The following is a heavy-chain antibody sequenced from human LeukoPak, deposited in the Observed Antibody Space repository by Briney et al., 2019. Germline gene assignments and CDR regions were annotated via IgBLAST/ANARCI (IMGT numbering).Heavy chain of an antibody. CDR2: ISSGSSYT. J-gene: IGHJ4*02. CDR1: GFTVSSNY. CDR3: AKGIAVAAKAPYFDY. D-gene: IGHD6-19*01. V-gene: IGHV3-21*06. Sequence: GGSLRLSCAASGFTVSSNYMSWVRQAPGKGLEWVSSISSGSSYTYTSGSTYINYAESVKGRFTISRDSATNSLYLQMNSLRAEDTAVYYCAKGIAVAAKAPYFDYWGQGTLLTVSS.